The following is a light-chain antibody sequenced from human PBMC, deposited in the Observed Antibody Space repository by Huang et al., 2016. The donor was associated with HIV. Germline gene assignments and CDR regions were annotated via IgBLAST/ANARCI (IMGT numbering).Light chain of an antibody. CDR2: AAS. V-gene: IGKV1-8*01. CDR3: QQYDIHPLT. CDR1: QDINTF. J-gene: IGKJ3*01. Sequence: IRMTQSPSSLSASTGDRVTITCRANQDINTFLAWYQQRPGSVPKLLIYAASTLQSGVPSRFSGTGSGTDFTLTIGCLHSEDVATYYCQQYDIHPLTFGPGTRVDIK.